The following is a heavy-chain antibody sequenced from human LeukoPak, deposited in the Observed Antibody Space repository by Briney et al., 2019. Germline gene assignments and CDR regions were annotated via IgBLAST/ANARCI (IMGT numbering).Heavy chain of an antibody. D-gene: IGHD2-2*01. CDR3: AKLEKIGYCSSTSCRYFDY. V-gene: IGHV3-7*05. J-gene: IGHJ4*02. Sequence: GGSLRLSCAASGFTFSSYWMSWVRQAPGKGLEWVANIKQDGSEKYYVDSVKGRFTISRDNAKNSLYLQMNSLRAEDTAVYYCAKLEKIGYCSSTSCRYFDYWGQGTLVTVSS. CDR1: GFTFSSYW. CDR2: IKQDGSEK.